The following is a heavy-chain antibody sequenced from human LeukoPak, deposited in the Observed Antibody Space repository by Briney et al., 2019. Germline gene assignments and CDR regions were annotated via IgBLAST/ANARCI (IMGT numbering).Heavy chain of an antibody. CDR1: GFTVSSNY. Sequence: GGSLRLSCGVSGFTVSSNYMTWVRQAPGKGLEWVSVIYSGDYTYYADSVKGRFTISRDNSKNTLYLQMNSLRAEDTAIYYCAKSRGIYDNSGWRTFDYWGQGTLVTVSS. CDR2: IYSGDYT. V-gene: IGHV3-53*01. J-gene: IGHJ4*02. D-gene: IGHD6-19*01. CDR3: AKSRGIYDNSGWRTFDY.